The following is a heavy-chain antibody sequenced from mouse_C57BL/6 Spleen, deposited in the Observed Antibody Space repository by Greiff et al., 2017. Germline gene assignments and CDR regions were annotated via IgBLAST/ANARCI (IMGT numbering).Heavy chain of an antibody. J-gene: IGHJ4*01. CDR1: GFNIKDDY. CDR2: IDPENGDT. V-gene: IGHV14-4*01. CDR3: TTSHYGSSYSAMDY. D-gene: IGHD1-1*01. Sequence: VQLQQSGAELVRPGASVKLSCTASGFNIKDDYMHWVKQRPEQGLEWIGWIDPENGDTEYASKFQGKATITADTSSNTAYLQLSSLTSEDTAVYYCTTSHYGSSYSAMDYWGQGTSVTVSS.